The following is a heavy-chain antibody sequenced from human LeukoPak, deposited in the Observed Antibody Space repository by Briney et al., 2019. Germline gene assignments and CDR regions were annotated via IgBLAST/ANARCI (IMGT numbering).Heavy chain of an antibody. J-gene: IGHJ6*03. D-gene: IGHD5-12*01. V-gene: IGHV4-34*12. CDR2: VMDSGRT. CDR3: VREHNIVIPTARTYYYYYMDV. Sequence: SETLSLMCSVYGGSFSDYFWSWIRQPPGKGLEWIGEVMDSGRTNYNPSLKSRVTISIDTSKNQFSLRLSSMTAADTAVYYCVREHNIVIPTARTYYYYYMDVWGKGTTVTVSS. CDR1: GGSFSDYF.